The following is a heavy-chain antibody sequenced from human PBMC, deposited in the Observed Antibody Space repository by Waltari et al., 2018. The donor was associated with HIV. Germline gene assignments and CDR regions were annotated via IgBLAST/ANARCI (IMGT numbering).Heavy chain of an antibody. CDR2: IYPGDSDT. CDR3: ARPSKGYSYGFDAFDI. Sequence: EVQLVQSGAEVKKPGESLKISCKGSGYSFTSYWIGWVRQMPGKGLEWMGIIYPGDSDTRYSPSFQGQVTISADKSISTAYLQWSSLKASDTAMYYCARPSKGYSYGFDAFDIWGQGTMVTVSS. D-gene: IGHD5-18*01. V-gene: IGHV5-51*01. CDR1: GYSFTSYW. J-gene: IGHJ3*02.